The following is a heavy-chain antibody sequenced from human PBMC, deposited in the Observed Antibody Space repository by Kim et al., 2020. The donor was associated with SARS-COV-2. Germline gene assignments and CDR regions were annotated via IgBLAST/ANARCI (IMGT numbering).Heavy chain of an antibody. D-gene: IGHD6-6*01. V-gene: IGHV3-13*04. Sequence: GGSLRLSCAASGFTFSSYDMHWVRQATGKGLEWVSAIGTAGDTYYPGSVKGRFTISRENAKNSLYLQMNSLRAGDTAVYYCARGSGSIEARRDYYGMDVWGQGTTVTVSS. J-gene: IGHJ6*02. CDR1: GFTFSSYD. CDR2: IGTAGDT. CDR3: ARGSGSIEARRDYYGMDV.